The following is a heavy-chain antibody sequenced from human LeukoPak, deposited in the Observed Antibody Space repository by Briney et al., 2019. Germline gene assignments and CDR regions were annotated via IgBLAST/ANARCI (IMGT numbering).Heavy chain of an antibody. CDR3: ARGRFSGPDDY. CDR2: YSGGAT. J-gene: IGHJ4*02. Sequence: YSGGATYYADSVRGRFTIAGDNSTNMVSLQMTSLGAEDTAVYYCARGRFSGPDDYWGQGTLVTVSS. V-gene: IGHV3-53*01. D-gene: IGHD6-19*01.